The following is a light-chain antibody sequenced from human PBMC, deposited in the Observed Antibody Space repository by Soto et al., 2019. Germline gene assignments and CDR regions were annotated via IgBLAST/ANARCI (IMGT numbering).Light chain of an antibody. Sequence: QSALTQPPSASGSPGQSVTISCTGTSSDVGGYNYVSWYQQHPGKAPKLMIYEVSKRPSGVPDRFSGSKSGNTASLTVSGLQAGDEADYYCTSYAGSNNFFYVFGTGTKVTVL. CDR1: SSDVGGYNY. J-gene: IGLJ1*01. CDR3: TSYAGSNNFFYV. CDR2: EVS. V-gene: IGLV2-8*01.